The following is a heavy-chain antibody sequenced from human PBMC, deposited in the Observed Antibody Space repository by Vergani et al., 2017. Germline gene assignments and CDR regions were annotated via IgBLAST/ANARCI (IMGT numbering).Heavy chain of an antibody. CDR1: GFTFSSYA. Sequence: EVQLVESGGGLVQPGGSLRLSCAASGFTFSSYAMSWVRQAPGKGLEWVSAISGSGGSTYYADSVKGRFTISRDNAKNSLYLQMNSLRAEDTAVYYCAISQYYDILTGYYAYWGQGTLVTVSS. CDR3: AISQYYDILTGYYAY. D-gene: IGHD3-9*01. V-gene: IGHV3-23*04. CDR2: ISGSGGST. J-gene: IGHJ4*02.